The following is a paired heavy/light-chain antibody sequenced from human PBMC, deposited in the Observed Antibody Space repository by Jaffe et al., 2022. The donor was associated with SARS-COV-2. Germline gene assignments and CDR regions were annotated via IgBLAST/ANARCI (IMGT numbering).Light chain of an antibody. Sequence: EIVLTQSPATLSLSPGERATLFCRASQSVGTYLAWHQQKPGQPPRLLIYDESNRVTGIPARFRGSGSGTDFTLTITSLEPEDFAVYYCQQRSTWPLTFGPGTRLEIK. CDR3: QQRSTWPLT. CDR2: DES. J-gene: IGKJ5*01. V-gene: IGKV3-11*01. CDR1: QSVGTY.
Heavy chain of an antibody. CDR3: AKSHGQLTHALEI. D-gene: IGHD6-13*01. CDR2: ITWNSGNI. J-gene: IGHJ3*02. CDR1: GFIFDDFA. Sequence: VQLVESGGGLVQPGRSLRLSCAASGFIFDDFAMHWVRQAPGKGLEWVSGITWNSGNIGYADSVKGRFTISRDNAKNSVSLQMNSLRTDDTALYYCAKSHGQLTHALEIRGQGTLVTVSS. V-gene: IGHV3-9*01.